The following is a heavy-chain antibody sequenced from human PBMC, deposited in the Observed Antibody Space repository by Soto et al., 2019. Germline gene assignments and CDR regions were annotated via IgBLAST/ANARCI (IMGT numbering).Heavy chain of an antibody. V-gene: IGHV4-38-2*01. CDR3: AKSGLFDSSGYHHPHFDS. D-gene: IGHD3-22*01. CDR1: GYSISSGCF. Sequence: SATLSLTCSFSGYSISSGCFWGWIRQPPGKGLEWIANMYHDGNTHYNPSLKSRVTMSVDTSKNQFSLKLNSVTAADTAVYYCAKSGLFDSSGYHHPHFDSWGPGALVTVAS. J-gene: IGHJ4*02. CDR2: MYHDGNT.